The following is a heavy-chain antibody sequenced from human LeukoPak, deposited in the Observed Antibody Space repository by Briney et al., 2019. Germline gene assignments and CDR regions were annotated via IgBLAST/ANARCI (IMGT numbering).Heavy chain of an antibody. CDR1: GYTFTSYY. D-gene: IGHD6-13*01. V-gene: IGHV1-46*01. CDR3: ARDTRIAAAGTSCYFDY. J-gene: IGHJ4*02. Sequence: GASVKVSCKASGYTFTSYYMHWVRQAPGLGLEWMGIINPSGGSTSYAQKFQGRVTMTRDMSTSTVYMELSSLRSEDTAVYYCARDTRIAAAGTSCYFDYWGQGTLVTVSS. CDR2: INPSGGST.